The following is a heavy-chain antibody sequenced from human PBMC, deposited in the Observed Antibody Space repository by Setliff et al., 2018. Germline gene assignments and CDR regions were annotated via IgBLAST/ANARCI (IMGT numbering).Heavy chain of an antibody. J-gene: IGHJ5*02. D-gene: IGHD3-10*01. CDR1: GGSFSGYY. V-gene: IGHV4-34*01. CDR2: INHSGST. CDR3: ARGKGTWVLLRWFDP. Sequence: SLTCAVYGGSFSGYYWSWIRQPPGKGLEWIGEINHSGSTNYNPSLKSRVTISVDTSKNQFSLKLSSVTAADTAVYYCARGKGTWVLLRWFDPWGQGTLVTVSS.